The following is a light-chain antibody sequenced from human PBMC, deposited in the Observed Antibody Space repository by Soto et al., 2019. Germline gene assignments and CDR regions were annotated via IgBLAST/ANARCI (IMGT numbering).Light chain of an antibody. Sequence: EIVLTQSPGXXXXSXVXXXTLSFRASQSVSSSYVAWYQKKPGLAPRLLNYGASNRATGIPDRFSGSGSGTDFTLIISRLEPEDFAVYYCQQYGSSGTFGQGTKVDIK. CDR1: QSVSSSY. CDR3: QQYGSSGT. CDR2: GAS. V-gene: IGKV3-20*01. J-gene: IGKJ1*01.